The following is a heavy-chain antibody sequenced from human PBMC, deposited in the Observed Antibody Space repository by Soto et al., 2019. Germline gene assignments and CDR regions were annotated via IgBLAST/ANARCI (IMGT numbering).Heavy chain of an antibody. Sequence: VASVKVSCKASGYTFTSYDINWVRQATGQGLEWMGWMNPNSGNTGYAQKVQGRVTMTRNTSISTAYMELSSLRSEDTAVYYCARGRSSVWDFWSGYSPAYYYYYYGMDVWGQGTTVTVSS. CDR1: GYTFTSYD. CDR3: ARGRSSVWDFWSGYSPAYYYYYYGMDV. CDR2: MNPNSGNT. D-gene: IGHD3-3*01. V-gene: IGHV1-8*01. J-gene: IGHJ6*02.